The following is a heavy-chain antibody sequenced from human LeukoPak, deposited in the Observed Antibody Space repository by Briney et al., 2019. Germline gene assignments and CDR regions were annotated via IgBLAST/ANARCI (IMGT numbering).Heavy chain of an antibody. CDR1: GGTFSSYA. V-gene: IGHV1-69*01. D-gene: IGHD5-18*01. CDR3: ASPGHTAHPRQFDY. CDR2: IIPIFGTA. J-gene: IGHJ4*02. Sequence: GASVKVSCKASGGTFSSYAISWVRQAPGQGLEWMGGIIPIFGTANYAQKFQGRVTITADESTSTAYMELSSLRSEDTAMYYCASPGHTAHPRQFDYWGQGTLVTVSS.